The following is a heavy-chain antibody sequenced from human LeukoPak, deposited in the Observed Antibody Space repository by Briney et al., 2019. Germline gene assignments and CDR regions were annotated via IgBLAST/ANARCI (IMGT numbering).Heavy chain of an antibody. V-gene: IGHV4-59*01. J-gene: IGHJ4*02. Sequence: PSETLSLTCTVSGGSISSYYWSWIRQPPGKGLEWIGYIYYSGSTNYNPSLKSRVTISVDTSKNQFSLKLRSVTAADTAVYYCASVRGGSSQFDYWGQGTLVTVSS. D-gene: IGHD2-15*01. CDR3: ASVRGGSSQFDY. CDR1: GGSISSYY. CDR2: IYYSGST.